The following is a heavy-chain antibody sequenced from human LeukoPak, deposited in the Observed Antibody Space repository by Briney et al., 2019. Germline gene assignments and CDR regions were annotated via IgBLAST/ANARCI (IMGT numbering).Heavy chain of an antibody. CDR1: GITVSNYG. J-gene: IGHJ4*02. CDR3: AKRGVVIRVILVGFHREAYYFDS. Sequence: PGGSLRLSCAVSGITVSNYGMAWVRQAPGKGLEWVAGISDSGGRTNYADSVKGRFTISRDNPKNTLYLQMSSLRAEDTAVYFCAKRGVVIRVILVGFHREAYYFDSWGQGALVIVSS. V-gene: IGHV3-23*01. CDR2: ISDSGGRT. D-gene: IGHD3-22*01.